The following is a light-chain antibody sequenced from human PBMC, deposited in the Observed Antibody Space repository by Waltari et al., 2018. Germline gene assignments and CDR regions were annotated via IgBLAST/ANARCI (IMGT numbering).Light chain of an antibody. CDR3: MQILQPART. Sequence: DILMTQSPLSLPVTPEEPASISCRSSQSLLHSNGYNYLDWYLQKPGQSPQVLIYLGSNRASGVPDRFSGSGSGTDFTLNISRVEAEDVGVYYCMQILQPARTFGQGTRLEIK. J-gene: IGKJ2*01. CDR1: QSLLHSNGYNY. V-gene: IGKV2-28*01. CDR2: LGS.